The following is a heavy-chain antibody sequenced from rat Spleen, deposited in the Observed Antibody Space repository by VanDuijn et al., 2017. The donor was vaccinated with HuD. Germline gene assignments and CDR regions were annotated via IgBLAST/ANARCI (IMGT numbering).Heavy chain of an antibody. CDR1: GFTFSDYY. D-gene: IGHD1-9*01. CDR2: ISAGGDST. Sequence: EVQLVESDGGLVQPGRSLKLSCAASGFTFSDYYMAWVRQAPTKGLEWVAYISAGGDSTYCRDSVKGRFTISRNNAKSSLFLQMDSLRSEDTATYYCVRRHYGYTDYFDYWGQGVMVTVSS. CDR3: VRRHYGYTDYFDY. J-gene: IGHJ2*01. V-gene: IGHV5-25*01.